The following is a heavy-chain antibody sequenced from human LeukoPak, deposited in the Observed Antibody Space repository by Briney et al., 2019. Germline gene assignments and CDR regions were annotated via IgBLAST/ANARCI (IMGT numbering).Heavy chain of an antibody. CDR1: GFTFSSYG. Sequence: GGSLRLSCAASGFTFSSYGMHWVRQAPGKGLEGVAVISYDGSNKYYADSVKGRFTISRDNSKNTLSLQMNSLRAEDTAVYYCAKTMVRGVIIGPFDYWGQGTLVTVSS. CDR2: ISYDGSNK. V-gene: IGHV3-30*18. D-gene: IGHD3-10*01. CDR3: AKTMVRGVIIGPFDY. J-gene: IGHJ4*02.